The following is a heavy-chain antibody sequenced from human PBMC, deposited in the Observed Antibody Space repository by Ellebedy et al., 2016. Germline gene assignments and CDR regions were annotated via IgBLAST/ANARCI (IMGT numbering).Heavy chain of an antibody. CDR1: GFTFSDYS. Sequence: GGSLRLSXAASGFTFSDYSMNWVRQAPGKGLEWVSSISLTSTYIYYADSVKGRFTISRDNAEDSLYLQINSLRAGDTAVYYCARGIAYGGMDVWGQGTTVTVSS. CDR2: ISLTSTYI. CDR3: ARGIAYGGMDV. V-gene: IGHV3-21*01. J-gene: IGHJ6*01. D-gene: IGHD4-17*01.